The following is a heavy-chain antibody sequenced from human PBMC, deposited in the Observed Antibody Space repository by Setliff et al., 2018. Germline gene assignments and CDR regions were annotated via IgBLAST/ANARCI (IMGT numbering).Heavy chain of an antibody. D-gene: IGHD3-9*01. CDR3: ARRPSGDWFLNWFDP. V-gene: IGHV4-38-2*01. CDR2: IYHSGST. CDR1: GYSISSGYY. J-gene: IGHJ5*02. Sequence: KPSETLSLTCAVSGYSISSGYYWGWIRQPPGKGLEWIGSIYHSGSTYYNPSLKSRVTISVDTSKNQFSLKLSSVTAADTAVYYCARRPSGDWFLNWFDPWGQGTLVTVSS.